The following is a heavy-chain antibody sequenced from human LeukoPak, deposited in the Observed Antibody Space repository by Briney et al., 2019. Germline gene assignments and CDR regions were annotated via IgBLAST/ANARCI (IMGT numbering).Heavy chain of an antibody. V-gene: IGHV3-7*04. CDR2: IKRDGSEK. CDR1: GFTFSSYW. CDR3: ARITMIVVGPFDH. Sequence: PGGSLRLSCAASGFTFSSYWMGWVRQAPGKGLEWVANIKRDGSEKYYVDSVKGRFTISRDNAKNSLYLQVNSLRAEDTAVYYCARITMIVVGPFDHWGQGTLVTVSS. D-gene: IGHD3-22*01. J-gene: IGHJ4*02.